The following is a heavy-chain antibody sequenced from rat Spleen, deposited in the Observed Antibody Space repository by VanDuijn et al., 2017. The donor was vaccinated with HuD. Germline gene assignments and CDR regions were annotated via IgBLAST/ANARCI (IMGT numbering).Heavy chain of an antibody. CDR2: INYDSTST. CDR1: GFTFSNYG. J-gene: IGHJ3*01. V-gene: IGHV5-29*01. Sequence: EVQLVESGGGLVQPGRSLKLSCAASGFTFSNYGMAWVRQAPTKGLEWVATINYDSTSTHYRDSVKGRFTISRDNAKNILFLQMDSLRSEDTATYYCARLGIASIGNWFGYWGQGTLVTVSS. D-gene: IGHD1-2*01. CDR3: ARLGIASIGNWFGY.